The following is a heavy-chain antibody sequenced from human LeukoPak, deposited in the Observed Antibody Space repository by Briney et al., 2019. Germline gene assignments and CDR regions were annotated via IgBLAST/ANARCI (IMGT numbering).Heavy chain of an antibody. Sequence: AGGSLRLSCAASGFIFNNYGLVWVRQAPGKGLEWVSAISNDGGGTTYADFVKGRFSVSGDNSKNTLFLQMNSLRAEDTALYNCAKGSSGYFFDLWGQGTLVTVSS. J-gene: IGHJ4*02. CDR1: GFIFNNYG. CDR3: AKGSSGYFFDL. CDR2: ISNDGGGT. D-gene: IGHD3-22*01. V-gene: IGHV3-23*01.